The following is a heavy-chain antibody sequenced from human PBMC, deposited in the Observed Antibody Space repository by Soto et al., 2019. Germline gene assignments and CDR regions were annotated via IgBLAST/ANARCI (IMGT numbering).Heavy chain of an antibody. J-gene: IGHJ6*02. V-gene: IGHV5-51*01. Sequence: LGESLKISCKTSGYSFTSYWIAWVRQMPGKGLEWMGIIYPGDSDARYSPSFQGQVTISADKSINTAYLQWSSLKASDTAMYYCARPRSGSYRLDYYGMDVWGQGTTVTVSS. CDR2: IYPGDSDA. CDR3: ARPRSGSYRLDYYGMDV. D-gene: IGHD3-10*01. CDR1: GYSFTSYW.